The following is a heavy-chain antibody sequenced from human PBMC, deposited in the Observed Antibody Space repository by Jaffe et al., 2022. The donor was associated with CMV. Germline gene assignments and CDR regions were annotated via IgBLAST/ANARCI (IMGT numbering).Heavy chain of an antibody. CDR2: ISSSSSYI. J-gene: IGHJ4*02. CDR3: ARDRSLYGDFEYYFDY. CDR1: GFTFSSYS. Sequence: EVQLVESGGGLVKPGGSLRLSCAASGFTFSSYSMNWVRQAPGKGLEWVSSISSSSSYIYYADSVKGRFTISRDNAKNSLYLQMNSLRAEDTAVYYCARDRSLYGDFEYYFDYWGQGTLVTVSS. V-gene: IGHV3-21*01. D-gene: IGHD4-17*01.